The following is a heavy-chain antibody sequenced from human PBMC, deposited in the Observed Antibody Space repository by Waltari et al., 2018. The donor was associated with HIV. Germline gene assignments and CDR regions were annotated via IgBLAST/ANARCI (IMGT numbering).Heavy chain of an antibody. CDR2: IWYDGGIK. Sequence: QEHLVESGGGVVQPGRSLRLSCKAYGLRFSDSGMHWVRQAPGKGLEWVAVIWYDGGIKYYAESVKGRFIVSRDNSKNILYLEMNSLSAEDTGFYYCARGSPGSRFSGSDYDYWGQGTLVTVSS. CDR3: ARGSPGSRFSGSDYDY. CDR1: GLRFSDSG. D-gene: IGHD1-26*01. V-gene: IGHV3-33*01. J-gene: IGHJ4*02.